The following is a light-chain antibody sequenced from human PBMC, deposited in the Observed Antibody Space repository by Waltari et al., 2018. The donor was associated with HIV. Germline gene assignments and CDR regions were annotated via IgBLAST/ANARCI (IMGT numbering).Light chain of an antibody. Sequence: ENVLTQSPGTLSLSPGERATLSCRASRSVSSNYLTWYQHRPGQAPRLLIYAASTRATAIPDRFSGSGSGTDFTLTISRLEPEDFAVYYCQQYGTSPYTFGQGTKVEI. J-gene: IGKJ2*01. CDR1: RSVSSNY. V-gene: IGKV3-20*01. CDR3: QQYGTSPYT. CDR2: AAS.